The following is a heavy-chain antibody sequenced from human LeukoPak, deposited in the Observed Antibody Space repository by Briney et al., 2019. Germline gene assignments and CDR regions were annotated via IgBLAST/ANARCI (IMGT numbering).Heavy chain of an antibody. CDR1: GFTCSSYS. CDR3: ARDAIAAAAPDAFDI. CDR2: ISSSSSTI. V-gene: IGHV3-48*04. Sequence: GRSLRLSCAASGFTCSSYSMNWVRQAPGKALEWVSYISSSSSTIYYADSVKGRFTISRDNAKNSLYLQMNSLRAEDTAVYYCARDAIAAAAPDAFDIWGQGTMVTVSS. J-gene: IGHJ3*02. D-gene: IGHD6-13*01.